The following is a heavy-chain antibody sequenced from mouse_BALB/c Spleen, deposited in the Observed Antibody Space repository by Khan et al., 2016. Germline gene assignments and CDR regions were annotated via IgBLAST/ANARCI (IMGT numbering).Heavy chain of an antibody. J-gene: IGHJ3*01. CDR1: GFNIKDTY. CDR3: ARSPYDYGGGFAY. D-gene: IGHD2-4*01. CDR2: IDPANGNT. V-gene: IGHV14-3*02. Sequence: VQLQQSGAEFVKPGASVKLSCTASGFNIKDTYMHWVKQRPEQGLEWIGRIDPANGNTKYDPNFQGKATITADTSSNTAYLQLSSLTSEDTAVYYCARSPYDYGGGFAYWGQGTLVTVSA.